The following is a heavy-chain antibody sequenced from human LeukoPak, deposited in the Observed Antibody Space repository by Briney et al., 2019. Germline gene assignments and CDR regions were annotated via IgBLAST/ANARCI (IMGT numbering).Heavy chain of an antibody. V-gene: IGHV1-2*06. D-gene: IGHD2-2*01. CDR2: IHPNSGAT. CDR3: ARGPIVVVPAAHDYGDCYFDY. J-gene: IGHJ4*02. Sequence: APVKVSCTASGFTFIDYSLHWLRQAPGQGLEWMGRIHPNSGATHYAQKFQGRVTMTRDTSISTAYMELSRLRSDDTAVYYCARGPIVVVPAAHDYGDCYFDYWGQGTLVSVSS. CDR1: GFTFIDYS.